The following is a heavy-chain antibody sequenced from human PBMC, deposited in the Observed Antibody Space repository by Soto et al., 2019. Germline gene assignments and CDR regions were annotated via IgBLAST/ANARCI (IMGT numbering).Heavy chain of an antibody. CDR2: IKTSAGGGAT. J-gene: IGHJ6*02. D-gene: IGHD2-15*01. Sequence: EVQLVESAGGLVKPGGSLRHSCVASGFSFNEAWMNWVRQAPGQGLEWVGRIKTSAGGGATNYAAPVQGRITISRDDSKNTLYLHMNSLRTEDTAIYYCTTGSVEGIWGQGTTVIVSS. CDR1: GFSFNEAW. CDR3: TTGSVEGI. V-gene: IGHV3-15*07.